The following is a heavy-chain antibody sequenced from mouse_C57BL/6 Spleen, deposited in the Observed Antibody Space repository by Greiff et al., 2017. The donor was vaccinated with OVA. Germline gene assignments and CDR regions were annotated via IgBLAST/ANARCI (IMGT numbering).Heavy chain of an antibody. D-gene: IGHD1-1*01. CDR3: ARDIYYGSSYGYFDV. J-gene: IGHJ1*03. V-gene: IGHV1-42*01. CDR2: INPSTGGT. Sequence: VQLKQSGPELVKPGASVKISCKASGYSFTGYYMNWVKQSPEKSLEWIGEINPSTGGTTYNQKFKAKATLTVDKSSSTAYMQLKSLTSEDSAVYYCARDIYYGSSYGYFDVWGTGTTVTVSS. CDR1: GYSFTGYY.